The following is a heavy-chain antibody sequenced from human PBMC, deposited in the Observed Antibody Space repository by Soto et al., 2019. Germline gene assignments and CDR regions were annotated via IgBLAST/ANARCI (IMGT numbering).Heavy chain of an antibody. J-gene: IGHJ6*02. D-gene: IGHD3-10*01. CDR2: ISSSGSTI. CDR1: GFTFSSYE. CDR3: AKDRSSGSPYYGMDF. V-gene: IGHV3-48*03. Sequence: PGGSLRLSCAASGFTFSSYEMNWVRQAPGRGLEWVSYISSSGSTIYYADSVKGRFTISRDNAKNSLYLQMNSLRPEDTAVYYCAKDRSSGSPYYGMDFWGQGTMVTVSS.